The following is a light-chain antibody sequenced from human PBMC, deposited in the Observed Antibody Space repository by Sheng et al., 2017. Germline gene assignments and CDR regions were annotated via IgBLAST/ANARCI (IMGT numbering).Light chain of an antibody. CDR3: QQRSNWPLT. CDR1: QSVSSY. CDR2: DAS. J-gene: IGKJ4*01. Sequence: RVMTQSPATLSVSPGERATLSCRASQSVSSYLAWYQQKPGQAPRLLIYDASNRATGIPARFSGSGSGTDFTLTISSLEPEDFAVYYCQQRSNWPLTFGGGTKVEIK. V-gene: IGKV3-11*01.